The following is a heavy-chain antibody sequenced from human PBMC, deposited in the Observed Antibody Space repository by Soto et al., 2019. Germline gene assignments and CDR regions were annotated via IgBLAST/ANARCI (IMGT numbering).Heavy chain of an antibody. D-gene: IGHD3-10*01. Sequence: GGSLRLSCAASGFAFSNSWINWVRQAPGKGLEWVSAISGSGGSTYYADSVKGRFTISRDNSTNTLYLQMNSLRAEDTAVYYCAKVWLNTMVRGVKKDGLDAFDIWGQGTMVTVSS. J-gene: IGHJ3*02. CDR3: AKVWLNTMVRGVKKDGLDAFDI. CDR2: ISGSGGST. V-gene: IGHV3-23*01. CDR1: GFAFSNSW.